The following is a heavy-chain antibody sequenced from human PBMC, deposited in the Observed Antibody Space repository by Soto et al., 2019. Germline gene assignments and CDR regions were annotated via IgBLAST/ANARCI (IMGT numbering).Heavy chain of an antibody. Sequence: GGSLRLSCAASGFTFSSYAMHWVRQAPGKGLEYVSAISSNGGSTYYANSVKGRFTISRDNSKNTLYLQMGSLRAEDMAVYYCARGGYCSSTSCYTKYDFWGGYYYYGMDVWGQGTTVTVSS. CDR1: GFTFSSYA. CDR3: ARGGYCSSTSCYTKYDFWGGYYYYGMDV. J-gene: IGHJ6*02. D-gene: IGHD2-2*02. CDR2: ISSNGGST. V-gene: IGHV3-64*01.